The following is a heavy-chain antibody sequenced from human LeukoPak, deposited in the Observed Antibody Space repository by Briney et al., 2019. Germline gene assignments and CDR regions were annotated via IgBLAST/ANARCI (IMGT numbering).Heavy chain of an antibody. V-gene: IGHV3-23*01. J-gene: IGHJ4*02. CDR1: GFTFSNYP. Sequence: GGSLRLSCAASGFTFSNYPMTWVRQAPGKGLEWVSAISGNGGSTYYADSVKGRFTISRDNSKNTLYLQMNSLRAEDTAVYYCAKDTRGLDSWGQGTLVTVSS. CDR2: ISGNGGST. CDR3: AKDTRGLDS.